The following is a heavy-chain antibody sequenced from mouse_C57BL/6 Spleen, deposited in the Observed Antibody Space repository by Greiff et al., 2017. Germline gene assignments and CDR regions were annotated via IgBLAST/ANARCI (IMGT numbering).Heavy chain of an antibody. J-gene: IGHJ2*01. Sequence: EVQVVESGGGLVQPGGSLSLSCAASGFTFTDYYMSWVRQPPGKALEWLGFIRNKANGYTTEYSASVKGRFTISRDNSQSILYLQMNALRAEDSATYYCARSYDYDGDYFDDWGQGTTLTVSS. CDR1: GFTFTDYY. CDR2: IRNKANGYTT. V-gene: IGHV7-3*01. D-gene: IGHD2-4*01. CDR3: ARSYDYDGDYFDD.